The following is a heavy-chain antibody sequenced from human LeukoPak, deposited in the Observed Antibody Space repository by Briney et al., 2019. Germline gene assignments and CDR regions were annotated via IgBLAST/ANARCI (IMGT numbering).Heavy chain of an antibody. D-gene: IGHD4-11*01. J-gene: IGHJ5*02. CDR1: GGSISSGGHS. V-gene: IGHV4-30-2*01. CDR2: IYHSGSGST. CDR3: AGNAYSRGWFDP. Sequence: SQTLSLTCTVSGGSISSGGHSWSWIRQPPGKGLEWIGYIYHSGSGSTYYNPSLKSRVTISIDKSKNQFSLKLNSVTAADTAVYYCAGNAYSRGWFDPWGQGTLVTVSS.